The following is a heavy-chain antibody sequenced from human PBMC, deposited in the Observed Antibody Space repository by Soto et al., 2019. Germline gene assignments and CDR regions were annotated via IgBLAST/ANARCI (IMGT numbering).Heavy chain of an antibody. V-gene: IGHV5-51*01. CDR1: GYSFTSYW. Sequence: GESLKISCKGSGYSFTSYWIDWVCQMPGKGLEWMGIIYPGDSDTRYSPSFQGQVTISADKSISTAYLQWSSLKASDTAMYYCARTTHPYYYYYGMDVWGQGTTVTVSS. CDR3: ARTTHPYYYYYGMDV. CDR2: IYPGDSDT. J-gene: IGHJ6*02.